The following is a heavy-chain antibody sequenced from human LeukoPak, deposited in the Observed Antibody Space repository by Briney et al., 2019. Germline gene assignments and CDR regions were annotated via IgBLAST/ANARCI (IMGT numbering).Heavy chain of an antibody. CDR3: AREGAYCSSTSCHLQNWFDP. CDR1: GYTFTCYG. J-gene: IGHJ5*02. D-gene: IGHD2-2*01. V-gene: IGHV1-18*01. Sequence: ASVKVSCKASGYTFTCYGISWVRQAPGLGLEWMGWISAYNGNTNYAQNLQGRVTMTTDTSTSTAYMELRSLRSDDTAVYYCAREGAYCSSTSCHLQNWFDPWGQGTLVTVSS. CDR2: ISAYNGNT.